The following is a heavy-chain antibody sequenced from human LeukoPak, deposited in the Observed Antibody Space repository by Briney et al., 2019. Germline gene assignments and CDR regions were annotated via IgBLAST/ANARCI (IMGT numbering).Heavy chain of an antibody. CDR3: ASLAVGSGSYYNSDY. Sequence: ASVKVSCKASGYTFTSYYMHRVRQAPGQGLEWMGIINPSGGSTSYAQKFQGRVTMTRDMSTSTVYMELSSLRSEDTAVYYCASLAVGSGSYYNSDYWGQGTLVTVSS. CDR2: INPSGGST. J-gene: IGHJ4*02. CDR1: GYTFTSYY. V-gene: IGHV1-46*01. D-gene: IGHD3-10*01.